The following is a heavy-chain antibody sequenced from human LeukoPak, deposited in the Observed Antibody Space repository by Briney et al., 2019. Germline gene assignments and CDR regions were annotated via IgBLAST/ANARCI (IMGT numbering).Heavy chain of an antibody. Sequence: PGGSLRLSCAASGFTFDDFAMHWVRQAPGKGLEWVSGISRNSGSIGYADSVKGRFTVSRENAKNSLYLQMNSLRAEDTALYYCAKDKDGYASGWYGDWGQGTLVTVSS. V-gene: IGHV3-9*01. J-gene: IGHJ4*02. CDR2: ISRNSGSI. CDR3: AKDKDGYASGWYGD. CDR1: GFTFDDFA. D-gene: IGHD6-19*01.